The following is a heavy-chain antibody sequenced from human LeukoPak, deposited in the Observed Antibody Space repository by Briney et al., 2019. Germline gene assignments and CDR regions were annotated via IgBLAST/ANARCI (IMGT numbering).Heavy chain of an antibody. CDR1: GYSISSGYY. CDR2: IYYSGST. CDR3: YAQGY. V-gene: IGHV4-38-2*02. J-gene: IGHJ4*02. Sequence: SETLSLTCNVSGYSISSGYYWGWIRQPPGKGLEWIASIYYSGSTYYNASLESRVTISVDTSKNQFSLRLSSVTATDTAVYYCYAQGYWGQGTLVTVSS.